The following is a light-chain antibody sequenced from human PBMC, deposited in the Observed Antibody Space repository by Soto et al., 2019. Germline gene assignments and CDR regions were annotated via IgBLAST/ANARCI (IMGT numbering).Light chain of an antibody. Sequence: EIVLTQSPGTLSLSPGERATLSCRASQSVSNNYLAWYQQKPGQAPRLLIYGASNRATGIPARFSGSGSGTEFTLTISSLQSEDFAVYYCQQYNNWPPITLGQGTRLDSK. CDR2: GAS. CDR3: QQYNNWPPIT. V-gene: IGKV3D-15*01. J-gene: IGKJ5*01. CDR1: QSVSNN.